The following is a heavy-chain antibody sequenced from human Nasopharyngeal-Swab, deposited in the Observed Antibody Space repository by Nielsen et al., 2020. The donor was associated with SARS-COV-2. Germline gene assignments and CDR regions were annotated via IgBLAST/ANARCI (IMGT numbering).Heavy chain of an antibody. D-gene: IGHD2-2*01. CDR3: ASQLGHPDS. CDR2: ISEDGSIT. Sequence: GGSLRLSCAASGFTFSSHWMHWVRQAPGKGLVWVSLISEDGSITTYADSVKGRFTISRDNAKNTLFLQMHSLRADDTAIYYCASQLGHPDSWGQGTLVTVSS. J-gene: IGHJ4*02. V-gene: IGHV3-74*01. CDR1: GFTFSSHW.